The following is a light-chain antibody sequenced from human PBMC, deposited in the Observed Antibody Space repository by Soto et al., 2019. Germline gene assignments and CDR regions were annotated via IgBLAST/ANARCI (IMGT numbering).Light chain of an antibody. CDR3: QEDNNWPRT. V-gene: IGKV3-15*01. J-gene: IGKJ1*01. CDR2: GAS. Sequence: EIVMTQSPATLSVSPGERATLSCRASQSVSSNLAWYQQKPGQAPRLLIYGASTRATGIPARFSGSGSGTEVPLPLRRLQFEKFCVYYWQEDNNWPRTFGQGTKVEIK. CDR1: QSVSSN.